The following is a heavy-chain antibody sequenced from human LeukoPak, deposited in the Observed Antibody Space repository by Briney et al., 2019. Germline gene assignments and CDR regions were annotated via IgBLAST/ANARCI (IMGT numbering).Heavy chain of an antibody. CDR3: ARVFYGDYSPYFDY. CDR2: ISYDGSNK. D-gene: IGHD4-17*01. Sequence: GGSLRLSCAASGFTFSGYAMHWVRQAPGKGLEWVAVISYDGSNKYYADSVKGRFTISRDNSKNTLYLQMNSLRAEDTAVYYCARVFYGDYSPYFDYWGQGTLVTVSS. CDR1: GFTFSGYA. J-gene: IGHJ4*02. V-gene: IGHV3-30-3*01.